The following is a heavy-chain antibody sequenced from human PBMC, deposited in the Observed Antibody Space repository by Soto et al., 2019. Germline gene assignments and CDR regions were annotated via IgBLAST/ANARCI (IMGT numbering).Heavy chain of an antibody. CDR1: GYTFTSYY. CDR2: INPSGGST. D-gene: IGHD2-15*01. J-gene: IGHJ2*01. CDR3: ARETTLKYCSGGSCYPRSWYFDL. V-gene: IGHV1-46*01. Sequence: ASVKVSCKASGYTFTSYYMHWVRQAPGQGLEWMGIINPSGGSTSYAQKFQGRVTMTRDTSTSTVYMELSSLRSEDTAVYYCARETTLKYCSGGSCYPRSWYFDLWGRGTLVTVSS.